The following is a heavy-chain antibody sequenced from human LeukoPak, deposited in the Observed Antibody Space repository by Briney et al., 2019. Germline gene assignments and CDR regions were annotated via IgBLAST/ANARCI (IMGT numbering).Heavy chain of an antibody. Sequence: SETLSLTCTVSGASLNTYSWTWVRQPPGKGLEYIGYASDSGTTNYNPSLKSRVTVSVGRSKSQFSLRVTSVSAADTAVYYCARGLDRGNYYYMDVWGKGTTVIVSS. CDR2: ASDSGTT. D-gene: IGHD3/OR15-3a*01. V-gene: IGHV4-59*01. CDR3: ARGLDRGNYYYMDV. CDR1: GASLNTYS. J-gene: IGHJ6*03.